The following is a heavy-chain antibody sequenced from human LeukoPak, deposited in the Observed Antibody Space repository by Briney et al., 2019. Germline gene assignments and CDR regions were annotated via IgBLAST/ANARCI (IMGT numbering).Heavy chain of an antibody. CDR1: GFTFSNYA. V-gene: IGHV3-23*01. Sequence: PGGSLRLSCAPSGFTFSNYAMTWVRQAPGKGLEWVSGVSGSGSNTHYADSVKGRFTISRDNSKKRLYLHMNSLRAEDTAVYYCAKDRLAVGVYYFDYWGQGTLVTVSS. CDR2: VSGSGSNT. D-gene: IGHD2-8*02. J-gene: IGHJ4*02. CDR3: AKDRLAVGVYYFDY.